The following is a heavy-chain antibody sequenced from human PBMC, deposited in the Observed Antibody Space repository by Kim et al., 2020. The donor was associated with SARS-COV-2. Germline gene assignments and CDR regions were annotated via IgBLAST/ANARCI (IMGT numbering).Heavy chain of an antibody. V-gene: IGHV3-23*01. CDR3: AQDFRPRYYYGSSGYSTRRGYYYGMDA. CDR2: ISGSGGST. J-gene: IGHJ6*04. D-gene: IGHD3-22*01. CDR1: GFTFSSYA. Sequence: GGSLRLSCAASGFTFSSYAMSWVRQAPGKGLEWVSAISGSGGSTYYADSAKGRLTISRDNSKKTLYPQMNSLRAEDTAVYYCAQDFRPRYYYGSSGYSTRRGYYYGMDAGGKGTTVTVS.